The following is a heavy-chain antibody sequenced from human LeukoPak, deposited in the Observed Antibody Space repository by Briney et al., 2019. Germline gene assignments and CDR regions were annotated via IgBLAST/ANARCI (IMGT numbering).Heavy chain of an antibody. CDR1: GYTFSGYY. CDR2: INPNSGGT. Sequence: WASVKVSCKASGYTFSGYYVHWVRQAPGQGLEWMGWINPNSGGTNYAQKFQGRVTMTRDTSISTAYMELSRLRSDDTAVYYCARDQCTNGVCYGLLWPYYFDYWGQGTLVTVSS. D-gene: IGHD2-8*01. V-gene: IGHV1-2*02. CDR3: ARDQCTNGVCYGLLWPYYFDY. J-gene: IGHJ4*02.